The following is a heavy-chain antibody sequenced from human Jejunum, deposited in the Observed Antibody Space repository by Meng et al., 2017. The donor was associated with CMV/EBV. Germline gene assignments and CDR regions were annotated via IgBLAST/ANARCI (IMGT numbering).Heavy chain of an antibody. CDR1: GGSCSNHT. CDR3: ARGRRNEPLFDY. D-gene: IGHD1-14*01. CDR2: RISVFDKT. V-gene: IGHV1-69*01. Sequence: CRASGGSCSNHTCSWGRQAPGQGLEWRGGRISVFDKTEAAPRCQDRVTVTADESTSTAYMELRSLTYDDTDVYFCARGRRNEPLFDYWGQGTLVTVSS. J-gene: IGHJ4*02.